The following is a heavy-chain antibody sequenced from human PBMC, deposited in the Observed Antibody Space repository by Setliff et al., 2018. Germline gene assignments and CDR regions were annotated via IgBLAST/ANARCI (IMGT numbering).Heavy chain of an antibody. V-gene: IGHV1-69*05. CDR1: GGTFSSYA. D-gene: IGHD2-15*01. Sequence: GASVKVSCKASGGTFSSYAFSWVRQAPGQGLEWMGGIIPIFGTANYAQKFQGRVTITTDESTSTAYMELSSLRSEDTAVYYCARGGNPHFDYWGQGTLVTVSS. CDR3: ARGGNPHFDY. CDR2: IIPIFGTA. J-gene: IGHJ4*02.